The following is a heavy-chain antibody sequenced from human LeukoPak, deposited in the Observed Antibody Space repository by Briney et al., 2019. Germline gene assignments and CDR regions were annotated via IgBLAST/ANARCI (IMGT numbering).Heavy chain of an antibody. D-gene: IGHD2-15*01. J-gene: IGHJ3*02. V-gene: IGHV1-18*01. CDR3: ARVVGYCSGGSCYDNDAFDI. Sequence: ASVKVSCKASGYTFTSYGISWVRQAPGQGLEWMGWISAYNGNTNYAQKLQGRVTMTTDTSTSTAYMELRSLRSDDTAVYYCARVVGYCSGGSCYDNDAFDIWGQGTMVTVSS. CDR1: GYTFTSYG. CDR2: ISAYNGNT.